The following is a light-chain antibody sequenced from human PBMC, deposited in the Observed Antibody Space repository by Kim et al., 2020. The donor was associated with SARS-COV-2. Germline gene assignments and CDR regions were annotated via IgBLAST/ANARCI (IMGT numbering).Light chain of an antibody. CDR1: SSDVGAYNY. CDR2: DVN. CDR3: SSYTTSSTWL. V-gene: IGLV2-14*01. J-gene: IGLJ3*02. Sequence: QSALTQPASVSGSPGQSITISCTGTSSDVGAYNYVSWYQQDPGKAPKLMIYDVNKRPSGVSSRFSGSKSGNTASLTISGLQAEDEADYYCSSYTTSSTWLFGGGTQLTVL.